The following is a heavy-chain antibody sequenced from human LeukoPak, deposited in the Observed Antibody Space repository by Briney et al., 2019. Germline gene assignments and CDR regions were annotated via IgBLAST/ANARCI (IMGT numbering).Heavy chain of an antibody. CDR1: GFTFSSYS. CDR2: ISSSSSYI. V-gene: IGHV3-21*01. D-gene: IGHD6-6*01. CDR3: AKNPISSSSLPFPDY. Sequence: GGSLRLSCAASGFTFSSYSMNWVRQAPGKGLEWVSSISSSSSYIYYADSVKGRFTISRDNSKNTLYLQMNSLRAEDTAVYYCAKNPISSSSLPFPDYWGQGTLVTVSS. J-gene: IGHJ4*02.